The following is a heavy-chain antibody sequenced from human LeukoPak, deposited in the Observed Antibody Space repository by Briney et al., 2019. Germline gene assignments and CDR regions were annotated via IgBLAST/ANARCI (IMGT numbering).Heavy chain of an antibody. CDR2: ISRSSSYT. V-gene: IGHV3-11*06. J-gene: IGHJ5*02. D-gene: IGHD6-6*01. Sequence: PGGSLRLSCAASGXTFSDYYMSWIRQAPGKGLEWVSYISRSSSYTNYADSVKGRFTISRDNAKNSLYLQMNSLRAEDTAVYYCARAPAGLDWFDPWGQGTLLTVSS. CDR1: GXTFSDYY. CDR3: ARAPAGLDWFDP.